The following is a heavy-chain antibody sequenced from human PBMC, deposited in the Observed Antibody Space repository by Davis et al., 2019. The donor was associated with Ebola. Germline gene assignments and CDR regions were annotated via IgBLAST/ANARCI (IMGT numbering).Heavy chain of an antibody. CDR1: GYTFTGYY. CDR2: INPSGGST. CDR3: AAGVLSTYYYGMDV. V-gene: IGHV1-46*01. J-gene: IGHJ6*02. Sequence: AASVKVSCKASGYTFTGYYMHWVRQAPGQGLEWMGIINPSGGSTSYAQKLQGRVTMTTDTSTSTAYMELRSLRSDDTAVYYCAAGVLSTYYYGMDVWGQGTTVTVSS. D-gene: IGHD3-9*01.